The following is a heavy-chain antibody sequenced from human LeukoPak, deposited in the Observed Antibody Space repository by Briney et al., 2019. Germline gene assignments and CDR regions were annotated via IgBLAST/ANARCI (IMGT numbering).Heavy chain of an antibody. CDR3: ARHNSGWHLDH. J-gene: IGHJ4*02. Sequence: SETLSLTCSVSSGSISGYYWSWIRQPPGKGLEWIGYVHCSGHTDCNPSLRSWVTMSVDTSKNQFSLRLNSVTAADSAVYFCARHNSGWHLDHWGQGTLVTVSS. V-gene: IGHV4-59*01. CDR2: VHCSGHT. D-gene: IGHD5-12*01. CDR1: SGSISGYY.